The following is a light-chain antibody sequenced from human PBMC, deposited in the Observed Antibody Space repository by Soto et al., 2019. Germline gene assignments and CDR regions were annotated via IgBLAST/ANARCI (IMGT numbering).Light chain of an antibody. J-gene: IGLJ1*01. Sequence: QSVLTQPASASGSLGQSITISCTGTTRDIAGYNYISWYQQLPGKAPKLMIYQVTIRPSGISNRFSGSKSGNTASLTISGLQAEDEADYYCTSFSSSTSLYVFGNGIKVNV. CDR3: TSFSSSTSLYV. CDR1: TRDIAGYNY. CDR2: QVT. V-gene: IGLV2-14*01.